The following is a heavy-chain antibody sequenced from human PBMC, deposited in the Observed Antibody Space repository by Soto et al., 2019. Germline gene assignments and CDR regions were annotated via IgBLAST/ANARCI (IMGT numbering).Heavy chain of an antibody. V-gene: IGHV1-58*01. Sequence: SVKVSCKASGFTFTSSAVQWVRQARGQRLEWIGWIVVGSGNTNYAQKFQERVTITRDMSTSTAYMELSSLRSEDTAVYYCAADKSTLHYYYYGMDVWGQGTTVTVSS. CDR1: GFTFTSSA. CDR2: IVVGSGNT. CDR3: AADKSTLHYYYYGMDV. J-gene: IGHJ6*02.